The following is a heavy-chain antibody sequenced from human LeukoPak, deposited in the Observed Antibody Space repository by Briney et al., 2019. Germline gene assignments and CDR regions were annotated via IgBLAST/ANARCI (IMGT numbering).Heavy chain of an antibody. CDR1: GFTLSSYT. Sequence: GGSLRLSCAASGFTLSSYTMNWVRQAPGKGLEWVSYISGGSNSIYYADSVKGRFTISRDNAKNSLSLQMNSLRAEDTAVYYCVRDLGGRSGHWGQGTLVTVSS. J-gene: IGHJ4*02. CDR3: VRDLGGRSGH. D-gene: IGHD1-26*01. V-gene: IGHV3-48*01. CDR2: ISGGSNSI.